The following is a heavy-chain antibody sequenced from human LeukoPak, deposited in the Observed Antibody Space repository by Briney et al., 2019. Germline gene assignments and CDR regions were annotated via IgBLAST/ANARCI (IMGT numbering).Heavy chain of an antibody. D-gene: IGHD3-22*01. Sequence: SETLSLTCTVSGGSISSYYWSWIRQPPGKGLEWIGYIYYSGSTNYNPSLKSRVTISVDTSKNQFSLKLSSVTAADTAVYYCARERYYYYDSSGYYYGWFDPWGQGTLVTVSS. CDR3: ARERYYYYDSSGYYYGWFDP. CDR1: GGSISSYY. V-gene: IGHV4-59*01. J-gene: IGHJ5*02. CDR2: IYYSGST.